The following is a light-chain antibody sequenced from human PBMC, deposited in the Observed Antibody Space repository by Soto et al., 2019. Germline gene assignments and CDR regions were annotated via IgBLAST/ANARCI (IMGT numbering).Light chain of an antibody. CDR1: QNVRSN. Sequence: EIVMTQSPATLSVSPGERATLSCRASQNVRSNLAWYQQKPGQAPRLLIFGASTGATGTPARFSGTGSGTEFTLTISSLQSEDFAVYYCQQYNTWPPITFGQGTRLEIK. CDR2: GAS. CDR3: QQYNTWPPIT. J-gene: IGKJ5*01. V-gene: IGKV3-15*01.